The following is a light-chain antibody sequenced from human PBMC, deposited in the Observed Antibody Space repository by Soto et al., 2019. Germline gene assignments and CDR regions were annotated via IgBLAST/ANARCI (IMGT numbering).Light chain of an antibody. CDR1: DILLYGDGNTY. V-gene: IGKV2D-29*01. Sequence: VLTQAPFSLSVTPGQPAAMSCDSIDILLYGDGNTYLYWYLQRPGQPPQLLIYDASNRFSGVPDRFSGSGSRTDFTLRISRVEAEDVGVYYCMQRTHVPITFGQGTRLEIK. CDR2: DAS. CDR3: MQRTHVPIT. J-gene: IGKJ5*01.